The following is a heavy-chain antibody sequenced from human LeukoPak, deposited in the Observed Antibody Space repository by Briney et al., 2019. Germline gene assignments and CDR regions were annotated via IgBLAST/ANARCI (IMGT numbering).Heavy chain of an antibody. CDR3: ARAIVVVVAAPVDY. V-gene: IGHV4-31*03. CDR1: GGSISSGGYY. Sequence: SETLSLTCTVSGGSISSGGYYWSWIRQHPGKGLEWIGYINYSGSTYYKPSLKSRVTISVDTSKNQFSLKLSSVTAADTAVYYCARAIVVVVAAPVDYWGQGTLVTVSS. CDR2: INYSGST. D-gene: IGHD2-15*01. J-gene: IGHJ4*02.